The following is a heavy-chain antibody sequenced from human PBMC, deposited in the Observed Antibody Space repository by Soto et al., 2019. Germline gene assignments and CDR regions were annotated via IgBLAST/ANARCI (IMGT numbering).Heavy chain of an antibody. CDR3: ARGPHDYGDYGEAFDI. Sequence: SGPTRVNPTQTLTLTCTGAGFSLSTSGMCVSWIRQPPGKALEWLARIDWDDDKYYSTSLKTRLTISKDTSKNQVVLTMTNMDPVDTATYYCARGPHDYGDYGEAFDIWGQGTMVTVSS. J-gene: IGHJ3*02. V-gene: IGHV2-70*11. D-gene: IGHD4-17*01. CDR2: IDWDDDK. CDR1: GFSLSTSGMC.